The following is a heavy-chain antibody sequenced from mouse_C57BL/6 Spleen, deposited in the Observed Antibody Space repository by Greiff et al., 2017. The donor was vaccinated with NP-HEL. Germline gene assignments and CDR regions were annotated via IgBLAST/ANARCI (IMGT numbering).Heavy chain of an antibody. J-gene: IGHJ1*03. CDR1: GFTFSSYA. Sequence: EVQLVESGGGLVKPGGSLKLSCAASGFTFSSYAMSWVRQTPEKRLEWVATISDGGSYTYYPDNVKGRFTISRDNAKNNLYLEMSKLKSEDTAVYYCAREGVVAGVDVWGTGTTVTVSS. CDR2: ISDGGSYT. CDR3: AREGVVAGVDV. D-gene: IGHD1-1*01. V-gene: IGHV5-4*01.